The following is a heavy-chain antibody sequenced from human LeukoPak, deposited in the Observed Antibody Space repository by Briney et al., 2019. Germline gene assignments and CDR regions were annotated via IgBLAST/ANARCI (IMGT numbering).Heavy chain of an antibody. CDR2: IKQDGSDR. Sequence: GGSLRLSCAASGFTFSSNWMHWVRQAPGTGLEWVANIKQDGSDRNYVASVRGRFTISRDNAESSLYLQMNTLRAEDTAVYYCVRNLAVAGTCFDSWGQGTLVTVSS. CDR3: VRNLAVAGTCFDS. CDR1: GFTFSSNW. J-gene: IGHJ4*02. D-gene: IGHD6-19*01. V-gene: IGHV3-7*03.